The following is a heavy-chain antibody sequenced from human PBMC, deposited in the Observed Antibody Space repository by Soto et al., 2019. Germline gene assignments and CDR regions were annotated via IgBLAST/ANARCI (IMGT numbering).Heavy chain of an antibody. V-gene: IGHV4-34*01. Sequence: SETLSLTCTVSDGSFNGYYWIWIRQPPGKRLEWIGDIDHSGSTHYSPSLKSRVTMSVDTSKNQFSLHLTSVTAADTALYYCSTGRPPRYWGQGTLVTVS. CDR2: IDHSGST. J-gene: IGHJ4*02. CDR1: DGSFNGYY. CDR3: STGRPPRY.